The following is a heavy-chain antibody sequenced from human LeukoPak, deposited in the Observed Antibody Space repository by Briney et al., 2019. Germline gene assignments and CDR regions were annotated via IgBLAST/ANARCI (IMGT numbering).Heavy chain of an antibody. Sequence: ASVKVSCKASGYTFTTYGISWVRQAPGQGLEWMGWISAYNGNTNYAQKLQGRVTMTTDTSTSTAYMELSGLRSEDTAVYYCARDLLGSEKNAFDIWGQGTMVTVSS. J-gene: IGHJ3*02. CDR3: ARDLLGSEKNAFDI. CDR1: GYTFTTYG. V-gene: IGHV1-18*01. CDR2: ISAYNGNT. D-gene: IGHD3-10*01.